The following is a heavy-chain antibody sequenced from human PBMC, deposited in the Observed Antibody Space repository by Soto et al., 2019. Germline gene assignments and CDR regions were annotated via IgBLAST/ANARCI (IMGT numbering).Heavy chain of an antibody. CDR2: IYYSGTI. Sequence: SETLSLTCTVSGGSISSSSYYWGWIRQPPGKGLEWIGSIYYSGTIYYADSVRGRFTISRDNAENSLFLQMNSLRAEDTALYYCARNSEHFDYWGQGTLVTVSS. J-gene: IGHJ4*02. V-gene: IGHV4-39*07. D-gene: IGHD6-13*01. CDR1: GGSISSSSYY. CDR3: ARNSEHFDY.